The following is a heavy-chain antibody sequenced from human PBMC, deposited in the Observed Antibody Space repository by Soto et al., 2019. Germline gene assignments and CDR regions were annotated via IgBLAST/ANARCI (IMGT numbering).Heavy chain of an antibody. Sequence: SETLSLTCAVYGGSFSGYYWSWIRQPPGKGLEWIGEINHSGSTNYNPSLKSRVTISVDTSKNQFSLKLSSVTAADTAVYYCARGLRKGYYGSGSYYSYYYYGMDVWGQGTTVTVSS. D-gene: IGHD3-10*01. CDR2: INHSGST. CDR3: ARGLRKGYYGSGSYYSYYYYGMDV. CDR1: GGSFSGYY. V-gene: IGHV4-34*01. J-gene: IGHJ6*02.